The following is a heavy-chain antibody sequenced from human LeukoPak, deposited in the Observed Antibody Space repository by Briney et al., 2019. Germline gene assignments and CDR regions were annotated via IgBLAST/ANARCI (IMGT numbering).Heavy chain of an antibody. CDR1: GYTFTGYY. J-gene: IGHJ4*02. V-gene: IGHV1-2*02. D-gene: IGHD3-10*01. Sequence: ASVKVSCKASGYTFTGYYMHWVRQAPGQGLEWMGWINPNSGGTNYAQKFQGRVTMTRDTSISAAYMELSRLRSDDTAVYYCARGNHYYGSGTYDYWGQGTLVTVSS. CDR2: INPNSGGT. CDR3: ARGNHYYGSGTYDY.